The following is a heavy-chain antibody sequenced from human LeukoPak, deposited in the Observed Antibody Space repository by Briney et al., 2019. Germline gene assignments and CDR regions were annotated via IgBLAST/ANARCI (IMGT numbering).Heavy chain of an antibody. D-gene: IGHD6-19*01. V-gene: IGHV7-4-1*02. Sequence: ASVKVSCKASGYTFTSYAMNWVRQAPGQGLEWMGWINTNTGNPTYAQGFTGRFVFSLDTSVSTAYLQISSLKAEDTAVYYCARDLGPIAVAGKAKPGFDYWGQGTLVTVSS. CDR3: ARDLGPIAVAGKAKPGFDY. CDR1: GYTFTSYA. CDR2: INTNTGNP. J-gene: IGHJ4*02.